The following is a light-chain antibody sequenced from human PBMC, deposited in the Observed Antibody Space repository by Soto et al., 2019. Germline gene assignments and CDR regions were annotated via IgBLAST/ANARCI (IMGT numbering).Light chain of an antibody. CDR3: RQYGSSCT. CDR2: CAS. CDR1: QSVSSN. V-gene: IGKV3-20*01. Sequence: EIVMTQSPATLSVSPGERATLSCRASQSVSSNLAWYKQKPCQAPSPLIYCASNRATGIPDRFSGSGSGTDFTLTISRLEPEDFAVYYCRQYGSSCTFGQGTKVEIK. J-gene: IGKJ1*01.